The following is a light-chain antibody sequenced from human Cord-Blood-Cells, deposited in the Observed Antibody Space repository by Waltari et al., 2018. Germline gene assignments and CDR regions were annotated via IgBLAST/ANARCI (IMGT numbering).Light chain of an antibody. CDR3: QQYYSYPFT. V-gene: IGKV1-8*01. J-gene: IGKJ3*01. CDR2: AAS. CDR1: QGISSY. Sequence: AIRITQSPSSLSASTGDRVTITCRASQGISSYLACYQQKPGKAPKLLIYAASTLQSGVPSRFSGSGSGTDFTLTISCLQSEDFATYYWQQYYSYPFTFGPGTKVDIK.